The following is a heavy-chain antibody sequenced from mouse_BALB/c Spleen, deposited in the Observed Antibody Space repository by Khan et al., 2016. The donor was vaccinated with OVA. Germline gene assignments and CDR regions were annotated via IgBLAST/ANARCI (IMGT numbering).Heavy chain of an antibody. CDR2: IWSGGST. Sequence: QVQLKQSGPGLVQPSQSLSITCTVSGFSLTNYGVHWVRQSPGKGLEWLGLIWSGGSTDYNAAFISRLSISKDNSKSQVFFKMNSLQANDTAIYYCARNYDYDEGLAYWGQGTLVTVSA. V-gene: IGHV2-2*02. CDR3: ARNYDYDEGLAY. J-gene: IGHJ3*01. CDR1: GFSLTNYG. D-gene: IGHD2-4*01.